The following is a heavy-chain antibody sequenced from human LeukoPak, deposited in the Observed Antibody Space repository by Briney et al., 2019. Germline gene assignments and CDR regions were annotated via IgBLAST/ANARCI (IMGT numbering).Heavy chain of an antibody. J-gene: IGHJ5*02. Sequence: ASVTVSCTASGYTFTVYYMHWVRQAPGQGLEWMGWINPNSGGTNYAQKFQGWVTMTRDTSISTAYMELSRLRSDDTAVYYCAREHSSSWYGDNWFDPWGQGTLVTVSS. CDR3: AREHSSSWYGDNWFDP. CDR1: GYTFTVYY. V-gene: IGHV1-2*04. CDR2: INPNSGGT. D-gene: IGHD6-13*01.